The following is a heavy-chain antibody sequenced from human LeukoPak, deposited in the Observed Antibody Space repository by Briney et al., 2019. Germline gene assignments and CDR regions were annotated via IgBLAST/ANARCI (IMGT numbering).Heavy chain of an antibody. CDR1: GGTFSSYA. D-gene: IGHD1-1*01. CDR3: ARYRQLERLAFDI. V-gene: IGHV1-69*05. J-gene: IGHJ3*02. CDR2: IISIFGTA. Sequence: SVKVSCKASGGTFSSYAISWVRQAPGQGLEWMGGIISIFGTANYAQKFQGRVTITTDESTSTAYMELSSLRSEDTAVYYCARYRQLERLAFDIWGQGTMVTVSS.